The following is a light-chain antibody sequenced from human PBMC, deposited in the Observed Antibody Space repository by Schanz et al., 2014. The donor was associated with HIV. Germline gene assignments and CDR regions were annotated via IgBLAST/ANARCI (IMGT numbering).Light chain of an antibody. Sequence: DIQMTQSPSSLSASVGDRVTITCRASQGIASYLNWYQQRPKEAPKLLIFGASNLESGVPSRFSGSGSGTEFTLTITSLQPEDFATYHCQQSYSPPWMFGPGTKVEIK. CDR3: QQSYSPPWM. CDR1: QGIASY. CDR2: GAS. V-gene: IGKV1-39*01. J-gene: IGKJ1*01.